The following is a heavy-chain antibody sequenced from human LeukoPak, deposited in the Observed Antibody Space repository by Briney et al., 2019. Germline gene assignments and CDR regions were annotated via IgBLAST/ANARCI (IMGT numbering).Heavy chain of an antibody. CDR3: VKESPYDGPRKYYFDY. D-gene: IGHD3-10*01. Sequence: PGGSLRLSCAASGFTFSSYAMSWVRQAPGKGLKWVSAISGRADRTYCADSVKGRFTISRDNFKNTLYLQMNSLRADDTAVYYCVKESPYDGPRKYYFDYWGQGALVTVSS. J-gene: IGHJ4*02. CDR2: ISGRADRT. CDR1: GFTFSSYA. V-gene: IGHV3-23*01.